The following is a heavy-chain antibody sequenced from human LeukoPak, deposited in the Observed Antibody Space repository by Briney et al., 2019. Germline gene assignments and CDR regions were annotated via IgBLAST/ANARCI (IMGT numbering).Heavy chain of an antibody. Sequence: GGSLRLSCAASGFTFSSYAMSWVRQAPGKGLEWVSAISGSGGSTYYADSVKGRFTISRDNSKNTLYLQMKRLKAGDKGVYYCAKDRVGGSSYFDYWGQGTLVTVSS. D-gene: IGHD1-26*01. J-gene: IGHJ4*02. CDR1: GFTFSSYA. CDR2: ISGSGGST. V-gene: IGHV3-23*01. CDR3: AKDRVGGSSYFDY.